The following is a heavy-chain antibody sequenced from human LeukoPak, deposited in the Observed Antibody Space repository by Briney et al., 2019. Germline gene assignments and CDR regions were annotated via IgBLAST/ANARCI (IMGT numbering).Heavy chain of an antibody. J-gene: IGHJ4*02. Sequence: GESLKISCKGSGYRFTSYWISWVRQMPGKGLEWRGRIDPSDSYTNYSPSFQGHVTISADKSISTAYLQWSSLKASDTAMYYCAIKGDYGDYYFDYWGQGTLVTVSS. CDR1: GYRFTSYW. CDR3: AIKGDYGDYYFDY. D-gene: IGHD4-17*01. CDR2: IDPSDSYT. V-gene: IGHV5-10-1*01.